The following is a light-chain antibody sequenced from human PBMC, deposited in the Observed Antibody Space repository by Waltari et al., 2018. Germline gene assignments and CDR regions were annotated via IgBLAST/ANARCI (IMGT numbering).Light chain of an antibody. CDR3: SSYTSSSTLAYV. V-gene: IGLV2-14*01. J-gene: IGLJ1*01. CDR2: DVS. CDR1: SSDAGGYNY. Sequence: QSALTQPASVSGSPGQSITLSCTGTSSDAGGYNYASWYQQHPGKAPKLMIYDVSKRPSGVSNRFSGPKSGNTASLTISGLQAEDEADYYCSSYTSSSTLAYVFGTGTKVTVL.